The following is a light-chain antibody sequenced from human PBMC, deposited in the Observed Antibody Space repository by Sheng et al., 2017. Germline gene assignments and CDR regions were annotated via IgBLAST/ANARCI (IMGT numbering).Light chain of an antibody. J-gene: IGLJ2*01. Sequence: QSALTQPASVSGSPGQSITISCTGTSSDVGGYNYVSWYQQHPGKAPKLMIYDVSNRPSGVSNRFSGSKSGNTASLTISGLQAGDESDYICSSYTSSSTVVVFGGGTKLTVL. CDR2: DVS. CDR1: SSDVGGYNY. V-gene: IGLV2-14*03. CDR3: SSYTSSSTVVV.